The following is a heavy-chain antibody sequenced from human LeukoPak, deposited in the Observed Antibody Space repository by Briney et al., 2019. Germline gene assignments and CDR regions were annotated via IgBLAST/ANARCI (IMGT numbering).Heavy chain of an antibody. CDR2: INPNSGGT. V-gene: IGHV1-2*02. D-gene: IGHD5-12*01. Sequence: ASVKVXXXASGGTFSSYAISWVRQAPGQGLEWMGWINPNSGGTNYAQKFQGRVTLTRDTSISTAYMELSRLRSDDTAIYYCARVRHSGYEDYFDYWGQGTLVTVSS. CDR1: GGTFSSYA. J-gene: IGHJ4*02. CDR3: ARVRHSGYEDYFDY.